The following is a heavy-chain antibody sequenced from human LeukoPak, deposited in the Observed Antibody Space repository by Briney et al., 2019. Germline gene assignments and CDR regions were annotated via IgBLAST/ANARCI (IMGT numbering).Heavy chain of an antibody. CDR2: ISADNGFT. V-gene: IGHV1-18*01. CDR3: ANLAGVVAGLDP. Sequence: ASVKVSCKASGYTFTSYGINWVRQAPGQGLEWMGWISADNGFTASAQNLQGRVTLTTDTSTNTAYMELRSLRSDDTAVYYCANLAGVVAGLDPWGQGTLVTVSS. J-gene: IGHJ5*02. CDR1: GYTFTSYG. D-gene: IGHD6-19*01.